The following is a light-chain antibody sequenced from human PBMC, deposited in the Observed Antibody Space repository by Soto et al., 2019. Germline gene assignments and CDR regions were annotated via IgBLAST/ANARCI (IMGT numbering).Light chain of an antibody. CDR3: QQYGSLPRT. CDR1: QSVSSSY. V-gene: IGKV3-20*01. CDR2: GAS. J-gene: IGKJ1*01. Sequence: EIVLTQSPGTLSLSPGERATLSCRASQSVSSSYLAWYQQKPGQAPRLLMYGASSRATGISDRFSGSGSGTDFTLTISRLEPEDFAVYYWQQYGSLPRTFGQGTKVEIK.